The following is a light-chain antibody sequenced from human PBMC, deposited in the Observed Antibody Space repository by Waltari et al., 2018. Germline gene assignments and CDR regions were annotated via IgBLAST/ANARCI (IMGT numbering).Light chain of an antibody. V-gene: IGLV3-19*01. CDR1: SLRSYF. Sequence: SSELTQDPAVSVALGQTVRITCHGDSLRSYFASWYQQKPGQAPLLCLFNKDNRPAGIPDRFSGSSSGNTAAVTITGAQAEDEADYYCNSRDSSGSHLIFGGGTKLTVL. CDR2: NKD. J-gene: IGLJ2*01. CDR3: NSRDSSGSHLI.